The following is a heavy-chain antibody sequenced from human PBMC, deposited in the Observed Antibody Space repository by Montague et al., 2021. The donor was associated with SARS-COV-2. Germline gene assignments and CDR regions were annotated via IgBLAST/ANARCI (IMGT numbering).Heavy chain of an antibody. J-gene: IGHJ4*02. Sequence: SETLSLTCTVSGGSISSYYWTWIRQPPGKGLEWIGEVSHPGSAKYNPSLKSRVSISLDTYRKQVSLRLTSVTAADTATYYCARGVYNRVIVVVSPRYYFDFWGQGNMVAVSA. CDR3: ARGVYNRVIVVVSPRYYFDF. CDR1: GGSISSYY. V-gene: IGHV4-34*01. CDR2: VSHPGSA. D-gene: IGHD3-22*01.